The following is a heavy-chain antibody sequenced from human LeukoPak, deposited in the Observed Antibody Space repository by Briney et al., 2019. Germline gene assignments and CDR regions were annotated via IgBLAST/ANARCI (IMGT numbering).Heavy chain of an antibody. V-gene: IGHV3-11*01. Sequence: GGSLRFSCAASGFTFSDYYMSWIRQARGKGLEWVSYISSSGSTIYYADSVKGRFTISRDNANNSLYLQMNSLRAEDTAVYYCARALGYYYDSSGYYGYWGQGTLVTVSS. CDR1: GFTFSDYY. CDR3: ARALGYYYDSSGYYGY. D-gene: IGHD3-22*01. CDR2: ISSSGSTI. J-gene: IGHJ4*02.